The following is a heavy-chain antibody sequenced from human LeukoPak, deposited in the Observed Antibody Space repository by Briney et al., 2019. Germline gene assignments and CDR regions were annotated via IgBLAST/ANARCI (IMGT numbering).Heavy chain of an antibody. D-gene: IGHD2-21*02. V-gene: IGHV3-43*02. CDR1: GLTFDDYA. CDR3: AKDRTGSAEVVTH. J-gene: IGHJ1*01. CDR2: TSGDGGDT. Sequence: PGGSLRLSCAASGLTFDDYAMHWVRQAPGKCLQWASLTSGDGGDTYYADSVKGRFIISRDNSKNSLYLQMNSLRPEDTALYYCAKDRTGSAEVVTHWGQGTLVIVSS.